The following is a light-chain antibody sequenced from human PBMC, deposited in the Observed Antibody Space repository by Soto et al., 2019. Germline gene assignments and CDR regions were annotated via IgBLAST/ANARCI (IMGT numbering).Light chain of an antibody. Sequence: QSVLTQPPSVSGAPGQRVTISCTGSRSNIGAGYDVYWYQQLPATAPKLLISGDNNRPSGVPDRFSASKSGTSASLAITGLQAADEADYYCQSYDSSLRGSYVFGPGTKLTVL. V-gene: IGLV1-40*01. CDR2: GDN. J-gene: IGLJ1*01. CDR1: RSNIGAGYD. CDR3: QSYDSSLRGSYV.